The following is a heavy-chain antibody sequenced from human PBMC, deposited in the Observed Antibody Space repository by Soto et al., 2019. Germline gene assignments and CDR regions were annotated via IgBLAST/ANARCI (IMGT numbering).Heavy chain of an antibody. V-gene: IGHV2-5*02. J-gene: IGHJ6*02. CDR2: IYWDDDK. Sequence: QITLKESGPPLVKPTQTLTLTCTFSGFSLSTSGVGVGWIRQPPGKALEWLALIYWDDDKRYSPSLKSRLTIPKDTSKNQXXLXMXXMDPVDTATYYCAHRPGADILTGYYRAYYYYGMDVWGQGTTVTVSS. D-gene: IGHD3-9*01. CDR3: AHRPGADILTGYYRAYYYYGMDV. CDR1: GFSLSTSGVG.